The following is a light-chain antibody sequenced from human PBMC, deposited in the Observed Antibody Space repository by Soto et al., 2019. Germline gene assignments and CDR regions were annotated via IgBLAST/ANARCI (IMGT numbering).Light chain of an antibody. CDR3: QQYGSSPRT. Sequence: EIVLTQSPGALSLSPGERATLSCGASQSVSSSYLAWYQQKPGQAPRLLIYGASTRATGIPDRFSCSGFGTDFTLIISILETEDFAVYYCQQYGSSPRTFGQGTKVDIK. V-gene: IGKV3-20*01. CDR2: GAS. CDR1: QSVSSSY. J-gene: IGKJ1*01.